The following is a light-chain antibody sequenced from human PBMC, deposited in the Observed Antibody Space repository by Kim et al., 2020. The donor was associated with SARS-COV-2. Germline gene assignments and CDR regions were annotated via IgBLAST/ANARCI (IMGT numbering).Light chain of an antibody. CDR1: KLGDKY. J-gene: IGLJ2*01. V-gene: IGLV3-1*01. CDR3: QAWDSSPAV. CDR2: QDT. Sequence: SYELTQPPSVSVSPGQTASITCSGDKLGDKYACWYQQKPGQSPVLIIYQDTLRPSGIPERFSGSNSGNTATLTISGPQAMDEADYYCQAWDSSPAVFCGG.